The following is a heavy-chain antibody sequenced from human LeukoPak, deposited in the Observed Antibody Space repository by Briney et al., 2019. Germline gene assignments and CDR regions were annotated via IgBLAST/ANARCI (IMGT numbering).Heavy chain of an antibody. CDR1: GGSISSYY. D-gene: IGHD3-22*01. Sequence: KASETLSLTCTVSGGSISSYYWSWIRQPPGKGLEWIGYVYYSGSTNYNPSLKSRVTISVDTSKNQLSLKLSSVTAADTAVYYCARVGASRGYYDYYYYGMDVWGQGTTVTVSS. CDR3: ARVGASRGYYDYYYYGMDV. CDR2: VYYSGST. J-gene: IGHJ6*02. V-gene: IGHV4-59*01.